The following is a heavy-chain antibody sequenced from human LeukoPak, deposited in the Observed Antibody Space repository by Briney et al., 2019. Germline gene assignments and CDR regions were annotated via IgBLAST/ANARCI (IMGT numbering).Heavy chain of an antibody. Sequence: SETLFLTCNVSGGSFNLDFWSWIRQPAGKGLEWIGRIFTNGNANYNPSLKSRVTISVDTSKNQFSLKLSSVAAADTAVYYCARCGGDLLLYYFDYWGQGTLVTVSS. J-gene: IGHJ4*02. CDR1: GGSFNLDF. D-gene: IGHD2-21*02. CDR2: IFTNGNA. V-gene: IGHV4-4*07. CDR3: ARCGGDLLLYYFDY.